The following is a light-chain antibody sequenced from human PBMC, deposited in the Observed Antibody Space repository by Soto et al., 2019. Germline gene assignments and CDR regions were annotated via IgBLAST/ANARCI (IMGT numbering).Light chain of an antibody. Sequence: DIQVTQSAPTVSASVGDRVTITCRASQTISTWMAWYQQKPGKAPKLLVYDASTLQSGVASRFSGSGYGTEFTLTISGLQPEDSATYYCQQYERYSTFGQGTKVDIK. CDR1: QTISTW. CDR3: QQYERYST. V-gene: IGKV1-5*01. CDR2: DAS. J-gene: IGKJ1*01.